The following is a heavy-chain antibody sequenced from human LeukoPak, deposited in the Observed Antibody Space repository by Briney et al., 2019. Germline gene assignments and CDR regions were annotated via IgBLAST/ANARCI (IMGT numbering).Heavy chain of an antibody. CDR3: AREGTSGTHLNWFDP. CDR2: IYGSGST. V-gene: IGHV4-59*01. CDR1: GGSISSYY. D-gene: IGHD1-1*01. J-gene: IGHJ5*02. Sequence: PSETLSLTCTVSGGSISSYYWSWIRQPPGKGLEWIGHIYGSGSTNYNPSLKSRVTLSVDTSKNQFSLKLSSVTAADTAVYYCAREGTSGTHLNWFDPSGQGTLVTVSS.